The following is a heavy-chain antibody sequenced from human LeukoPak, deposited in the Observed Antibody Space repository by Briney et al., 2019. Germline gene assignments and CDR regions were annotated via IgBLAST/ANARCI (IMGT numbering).Heavy chain of an antibody. CDR3: ARPRGNVEMARIPFDY. CDR1: DFSFITYA. J-gene: IGHJ4*02. CDR2: ISGGGDAT. D-gene: IGHD5-24*01. Sequence: GGSLRLSCAASDFSFITYAMSWVRQAPGKGLEWVSTISGGGDATYYADSVKGRFTISRDNAKKSLYLQMNSLRVDDTAVYYCARPRGNVEMARIPFDYWGQGTLVTVSS. V-gene: IGHV3-23*01.